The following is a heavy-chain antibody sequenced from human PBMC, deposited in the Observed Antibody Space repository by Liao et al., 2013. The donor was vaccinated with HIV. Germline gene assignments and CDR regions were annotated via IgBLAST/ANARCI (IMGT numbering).Heavy chain of an antibody. J-gene: IGHJ4*02. CDR2: IYYSGNT. CDR1: GASIRSYY. CDR3: ARLGPYCSSTSCYTPFDY. V-gene: IGHV4-59*08. D-gene: IGHD2-2*02. Sequence: QVQLQESGPGLVKPSETLSLTCTVSGASIRSYYWSWIRQPPGKGLEWIGYIYYSGNTNYNPSLKSRVTISVDTSKNQFSLKLSSVTAADTAVYYCARLGPYCSSTSCYTPFDYWGQGTLVTVSS.